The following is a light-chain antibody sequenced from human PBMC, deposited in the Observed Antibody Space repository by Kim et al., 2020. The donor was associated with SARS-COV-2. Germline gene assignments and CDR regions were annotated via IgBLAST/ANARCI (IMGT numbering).Light chain of an antibody. Sequence: GQTVTLPCTRSSGSIDDNYVQWYQQRPGGVPTTVIYEDDQRPSGVSDRFSGSIDNSSNSASLTISGLRTEDEADYYCQSYNRDNVIFGGGTQLTVL. CDR2: EDD. V-gene: IGLV6-57*03. CDR1: SGSIDDNY. J-gene: IGLJ2*01. CDR3: QSYNRDNVI.